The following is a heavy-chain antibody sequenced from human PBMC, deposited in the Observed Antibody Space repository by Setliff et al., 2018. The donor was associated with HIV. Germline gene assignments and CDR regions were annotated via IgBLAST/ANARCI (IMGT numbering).Heavy chain of an antibody. J-gene: IGHJ4*02. CDR2: IYHSGST. CDR1: GYSISSGYY. Sequence: SETLSLTCTVSGYSISSGYYWGWIRQPPGKGLEWIGSIYHSGSTYYNPSLKSRVTISVDTSKNQFSLKLSSVTAADTAVYYCAGDISEGFFLERASGHWSQGTLGTGSS. CDR3: AGDISEGFFLERASGH. V-gene: IGHV4-38-2*02. D-gene: IGHD3-3*01.